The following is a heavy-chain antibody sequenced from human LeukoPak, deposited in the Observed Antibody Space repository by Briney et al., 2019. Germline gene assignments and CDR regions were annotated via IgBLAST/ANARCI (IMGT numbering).Heavy chain of an antibody. J-gene: IGHJ4*02. CDR2: LGGSGGST. CDR3: AKDSIVGATTFGYFDY. Sequence: GTLRLSCAASGFTFSNYAMSWVRQSPGKGLEWVSALGGSGGSTYYADSVKGRFTISRDNSKNTLYLQMNSLRAEDTAVYYCAKDSIVGATTFGYFDYWGQGTLVTVSS. CDR1: GFTFSNYA. V-gene: IGHV3-23*01. D-gene: IGHD1-26*01.